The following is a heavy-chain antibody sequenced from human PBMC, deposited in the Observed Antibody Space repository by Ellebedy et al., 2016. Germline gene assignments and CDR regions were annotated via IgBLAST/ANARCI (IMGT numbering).Heavy chain of an antibody. CDR3: ARGESGYSYGYSNWFDP. V-gene: IGHV1-46*04. J-gene: IGHJ5*02. Sequence: ASVKVSCKASGYTFTSYYMHWVRQAPGQGLEWMGIINPSGGSTSYAQKLQGRVTMTRDTSTSTVYMELSSLRSEDTAVYYCARGESGYSYGYSNWFDPWGQGTLVTVSS. D-gene: IGHD5-18*01. CDR1: GYTFTSYY. CDR2: INPSGGST.